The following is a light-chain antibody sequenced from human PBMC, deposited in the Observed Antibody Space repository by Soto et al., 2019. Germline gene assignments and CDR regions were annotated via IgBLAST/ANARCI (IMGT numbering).Light chain of an antibody. J-gene: IGKJ1*01. CDR1: QAISTW. CDR2: AAS. V-gene: IGKV1D-12*01. Sequence: DIQMTQSPSSVSASVGDRVTITCRSSQAISTWLAWYQQKPGKAPKLLIYAASNLQTGVPSRFSGSGSGTDFTLTISSLQPEDFATYYCQQANSFPRTFGQGTKVEIK. CDR3: QQANSFPRT.